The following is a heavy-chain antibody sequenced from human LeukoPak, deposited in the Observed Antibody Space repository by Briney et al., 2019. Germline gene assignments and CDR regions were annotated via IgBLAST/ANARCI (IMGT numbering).Heavy chain of an antibody. J-gene: IGHJ4*02. V-gene: IGHV3-48*01. CDR3: AREGDFWSGYYFDY. CDR2: ISSSSSTI. CDR1: GFTFSSYS. Sequence: GGSLRLSCAASGFTFSSYSMNWVRQAPGKGLEWVSYISSSSSTIYYADSVKGRFTISRDNAKNSLYLQMNSLRAEDTAVYYCAREGDFWSGYYFDYWGQGTLVTVSS. D-gene: IGHD3-3*01.